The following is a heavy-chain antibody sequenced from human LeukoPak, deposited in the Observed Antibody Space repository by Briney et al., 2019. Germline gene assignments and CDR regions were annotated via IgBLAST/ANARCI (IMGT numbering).Heavy chain of an antibody. CDR3: AREIVGTPTSFFDY. J-gene: IGHJ4*02. CDR1: GGTFSSYA. D-gene: IGHD1-26*01. V-gene: IGHV1-69*05. Sequence: GASVKVSCKASGGTFSSYAISWVRQAPGQGLGWMGRIIPMFGRTNYAQKFQGRLTITTDESTTTAYMELSSLRSEDTAVYYCAREIVGTPTSFFDYWGQGTLVTVSS. CDR2: IIPMFGRT.